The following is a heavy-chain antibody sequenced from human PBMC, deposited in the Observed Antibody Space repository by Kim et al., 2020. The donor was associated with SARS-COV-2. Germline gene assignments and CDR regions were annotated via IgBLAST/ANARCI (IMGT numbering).Heavy chain of an antibody. CDR2: R. V-gene: IGHV3-48*02. Sequence: RSDADSEKGRFTVSRDNAKNSLYLQMNSLRDEDTAVYYCARVATFASFDYWGQGTLVTVSS. D-gene: IGHD2-15*01. CDR3: ARVATFASFDY. J-gene: IGHJ4*02.